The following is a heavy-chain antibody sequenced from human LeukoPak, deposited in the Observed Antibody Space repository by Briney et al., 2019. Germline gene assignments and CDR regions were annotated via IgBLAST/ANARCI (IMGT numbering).Heavy chain of an antibody. CDR3: AGGDYYDSSGHADY. J-gene: IGHJ4*02. CDR1: VYTFTTYD. D-gene: IGHD3-22*01. CDR2: INPNSGGT. Sequence: ASVRVSFTPAVYTFTTYDMHWVRQAPGQGLEGRGWINPNSGGTNYAQKFQGRVTITRDTSISPAYMELSRLRSDDTAVYYCAGGDYYDSSGHADYWGQGTLVTVSS. V-gene: IGHV1-2*02.